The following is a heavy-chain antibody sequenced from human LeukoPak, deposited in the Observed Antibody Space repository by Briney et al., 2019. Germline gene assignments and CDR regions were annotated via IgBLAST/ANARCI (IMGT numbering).Heavy chain of an antibody. CDR3: ARGLSYYDSSGSYYVYYFDS. D-gene: IGHD3-22*01. CDR2: IYHSGSL. V-gene: IGHV4-38-2*01. CDR1: GYSISSGYY. Sequence: SETLSLTCAVSGYSISSGYYWGWIRQPPGKGLEWTGSIYHSGSLYYNPSLKSRVTISVDTSKNQFSLKLSSVTAADTAVYYCARGLSYYDSSGSYYVYYFDSWGQGTLVTVSS. J-gene: IGHJ4*02.